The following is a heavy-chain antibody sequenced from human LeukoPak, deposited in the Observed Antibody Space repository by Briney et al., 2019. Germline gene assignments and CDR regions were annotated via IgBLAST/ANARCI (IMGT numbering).Heavy chain of an antibody. D-gene: IGHD2-21*02. Sequence: GGSLRLSCAASGFTFSSYAMHWVRQAPGKGLEWVAVISYDGSNKYYADSVKGRFTISRDNSKNTLYLQMNSLRAEDTAVYYCARGEESCGGDCYPYYYYYGMDVWGQGTTVTVSS. CDR2: ISYDGSNK. V-gene: IGHV3-30*04. CDR1: GFTFSSYA. J-gene: IGHJ6*02. CDR3: ARGEESCGGDCYPYYYYYGMDV.